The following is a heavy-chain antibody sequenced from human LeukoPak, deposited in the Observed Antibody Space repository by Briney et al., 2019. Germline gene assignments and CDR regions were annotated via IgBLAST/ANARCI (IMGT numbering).Heavy chain of an antibody. CDR2: IYHSAST. Sequence: SETLSLTCTVFGGSISSYYWSWIRQPPGKGLEWIGYIYHSASTYYNPSLKSRVTISVDRSKNQFSLKLSSVTAADTAVYYCAREFSNWFDPWGQGTLVTVSS. J-gene: IGHJ5*02. V-gene: IGHV4-59*12. CDR3: AREFSNWFDP. CDR1: GGSISSYY.